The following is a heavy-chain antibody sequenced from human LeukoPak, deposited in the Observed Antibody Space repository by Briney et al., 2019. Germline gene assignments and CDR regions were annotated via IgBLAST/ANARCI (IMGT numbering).Heavy chain of an antibody. J-gene: IGHJ6*03. V-gene: IGHV3-74*01. D-gene: IGHD3-10*01. Sequence: SGGSLRLSCAASGFAFSSYWMHWVRQAPGKGLVWVSRINRDGSSSTYAGSVKGRFTISRDNAKNTLYLQMNSLRAEDTAVYYCARGTQGGLLWFGELLDTAYYYMDVWGKGTTVTVSS. CDR2: INRDGSSS. CDR3: ARGTQGGLLWFGELLDTAYYYMDV. CDR1: GFAFSSYW.